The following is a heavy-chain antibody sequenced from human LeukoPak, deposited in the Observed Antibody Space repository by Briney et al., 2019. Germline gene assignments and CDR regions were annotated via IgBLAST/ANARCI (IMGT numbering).Heavy chain of an antibody. V-gene: IGHV3-23*01. J-gene: IGHJ4*02. CDR3: AKGGEDSSSWFKYFDY. D-gene: IGHD6-13*01. CDR2: ISGSGGST. CDR1: GFTLSSYA. Sequence: GASLRLSCAASGFTLSSYAMSWVRQAPGKGLEWVSAISGSGGSTYYADSVKGRFTISRDNSKNTLYLQMNSLRAEDTAVYYCAKGGEDSSSWFKYFDYWGQGTLVTVSS.